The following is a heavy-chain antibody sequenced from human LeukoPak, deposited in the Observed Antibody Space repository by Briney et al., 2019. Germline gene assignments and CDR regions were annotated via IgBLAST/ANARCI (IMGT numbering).Heavy chain of an antibody. CDR3: ARDLQTSGSPL. CDR1: GGSISSSNW. D-gene: IGHD3-10*01. CDR2: IYHSGST. Sequence: TSETLSLTCAVSGGSISSSNWWSWVRQSPEKGLEWIGEIYHSGSTTYNPSLKSRVTISVDKSKNHFSLKLSSVTVADTAVYYCARDLQTSGSPLWGQGTLASVSS. J-gene: IGHJ4*02. V-gene: IGHV4-4*02.